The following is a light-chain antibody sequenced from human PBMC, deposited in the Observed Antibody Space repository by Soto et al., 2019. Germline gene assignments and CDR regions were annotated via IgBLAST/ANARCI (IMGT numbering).Light chain of an antibody. J-gene: IGLJ2*01. CDR3: GAWDSGLSDML. CDR2: DNY. V-gene: IGLV1-51*01. CDR1: ISNVGKNF. Sequence: QSVLTQPPSISAAPGHNITISCSGSISNVGKNFVAWYQQRPGTGPTVVIYDNYERPSGIPDRFSGSRSGTSATLPITGLQTGDEADYYCGAWDSGLSDMLFGGGTKLTVL.